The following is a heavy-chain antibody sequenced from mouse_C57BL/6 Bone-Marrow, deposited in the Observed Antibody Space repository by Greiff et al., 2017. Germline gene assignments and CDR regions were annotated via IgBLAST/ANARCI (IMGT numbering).Heavy chain of an antibody. J-gene: IGHJ2*01. CDR2: ISGGGGNT. CDR3: ARRLPHYFDY. Sequence: EVNVVESGGGLVKPGGSLKLSCAASGFTFSSYTMSWVRQTPEKRLEWVATISGGGGNTYYPDSVKGRFTISRDNAKNTLYLQMSSLRSEDTALYYCARRLPHYFDYWGQGTTLTVSS. D-gene: IGHD2-10*01. CDR1: GFTFSSYT. V-gene: IGHV5-9*01.